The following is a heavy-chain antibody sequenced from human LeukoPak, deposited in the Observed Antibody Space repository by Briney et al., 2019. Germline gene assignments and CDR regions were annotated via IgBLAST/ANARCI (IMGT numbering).Heavy chain of an antibody. J-gene: IGHJ6*02. Sequence: SETLSLTCTVSGGSISSYYWSWIRQPPGKGLEWIGYIYYSGSTNYNPSLKSRVTISVDTSKNQFSLKLSSVTAADTAVYYCARGNRMGARDYYYGMDVWGQGTTVTVSS. CDR2: IYYSGST. CDR3: ARGNRMGARDYYYGMDV. V-gene: IGHV4-59*08. D-gene: IGHD1-14*01. CDR1: GGSISSYY.